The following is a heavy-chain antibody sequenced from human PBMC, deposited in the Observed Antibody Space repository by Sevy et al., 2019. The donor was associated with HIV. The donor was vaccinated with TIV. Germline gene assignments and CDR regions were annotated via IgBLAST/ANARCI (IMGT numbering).Heavy chain of an antibody. CDR3: TRDVRALDI. Sequence: GGSLRLSCAVSGFTFSDFWMSWVRRAPGKGLEWVGNIKLDGTEKDYADSVNGRFTISRDNAKNSLYLQMNSLRAEDTAVYYCTRDVRALDIWGQGTMVTVSS. CDR2: IKLDGTEK. V-gene: IGHV3-7*01. CDR1: GFTFSDFW. J-gene: IGHJ3*02.